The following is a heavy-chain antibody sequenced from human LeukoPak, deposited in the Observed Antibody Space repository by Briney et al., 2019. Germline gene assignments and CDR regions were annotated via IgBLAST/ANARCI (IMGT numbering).Heavy chain of an antibody. D-gene: IGHD3-3*01. CDR1: GASFSDYF. CDR3: ARAYITIFGVVRAFDI. Sequence: KPSETLSLTCAVSGASFSDYFWSWIRQPPGKGLEWIGDLSYSGNANYNPFLKSRFTMSADTSKNQFSLKLTYVTAADTAVYYCARAYITIFGVVRAFDIWGQGTMVTVSS. J-gene: IGHJ3*02. V-gene: IGHV4-59*08. CDR2: LSYSGNA.